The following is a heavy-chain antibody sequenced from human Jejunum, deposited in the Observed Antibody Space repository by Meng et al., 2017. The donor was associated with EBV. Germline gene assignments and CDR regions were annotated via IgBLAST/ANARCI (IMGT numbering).Heavy chain of an antibody. V-gene: IGHV4-4*02. Sequence: QLQPAESGPVLVKPSGTLSMPCAVSGDSTSSSSWWSWVRQPPGKGLEWIGEIHPGGSTNYNPSLKSRVTISVDNSKNQFSLKLTSVTAADTAVYYCAKSNDYSLNSWGQGTLVTVSS. CDR1: GDSTSSSSW. CDR2: IHPGGST. J-gene: IGHJ4*02. CDR3: AKSNDYSLNS. D-gene: IGHD4-11*01.